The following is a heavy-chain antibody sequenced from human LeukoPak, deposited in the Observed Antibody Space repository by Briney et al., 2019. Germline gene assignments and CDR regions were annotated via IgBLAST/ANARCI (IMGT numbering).Heavy chain of an antibody. D-gene: IGHD1-26*01. Sequence: SETLSLTCTASGGPISSYYWSWIRQPPGKGREWIGDVCCRGSADCSPSLKGRVTISVDTSKNQFSLKLSSVTAADTAVYYCARHVSGSYDYWGQGTLVTVSS. J-gene: IGHJ4*02. V-gene: IGHV4-59*08. CDR1: GGPISSYY. CDR2: VCCRGSA. CDR3: ARHVSGSYDY.